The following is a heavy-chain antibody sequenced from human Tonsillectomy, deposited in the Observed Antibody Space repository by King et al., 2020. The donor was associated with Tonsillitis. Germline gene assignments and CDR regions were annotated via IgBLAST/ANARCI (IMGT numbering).Heavy chain of an antibody. D-gene: IGHD3-10*01. Sequence: VQLQQSGPRLVKPSQTLSLTCAISGDSVSSNSAAWNWIRQSPSRGLECLGRTYYRSKLFNDYAVCVKSRITINPDTSMNQFSLHLNSVTPEDTAVYYCARSGGDHFDYWGQGTLVTVSS. J-gene: IGHJ4*02. V-gene: IGHV6-1*01. CDR1: GDSVSSNSAA. CDR3: ARSGGDHFDY. CDR2: TYYRSKLFN.